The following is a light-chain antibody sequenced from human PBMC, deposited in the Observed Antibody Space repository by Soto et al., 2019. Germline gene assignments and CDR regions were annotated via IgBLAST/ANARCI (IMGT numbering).Light chain of an antibody. CDR1: SSDVGSYNL. Sequence: QSALTQPASVSGSPGQSITISCTGTSSDVGSYNLVSWYQHHPGKAPKLMIYEGSKRPSGVSNRFSGSKSDNTASLTISGLQAEDEADYYCCSYAGSYSYAFATGTKVTVL. CDR3: CSYAGSYSYA. CDR2: EGS. V-gene: IGLV2-23*01. J-gene: IGLJ1*01.